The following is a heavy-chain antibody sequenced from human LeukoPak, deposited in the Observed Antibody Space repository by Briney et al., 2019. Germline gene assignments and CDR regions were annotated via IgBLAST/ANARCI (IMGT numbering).Heavy chain of an antibody. CDR2: IYHSGST. CDR1: GGSISSSNW. Sequence: SGTLSLTCAVSGGSISSSNWWSWVRQPPGKGLEWIGEIYHSGSTYYNPSLKSRVTISVDTSKNQFSLNLYSVTAADTAVYYCARHYYGSGINWFDPWGQGTLVTVSS. CDR3: ARHYYGSGINWFDP. D-gene: IGHD3-10*01. J-gene: IGHJ5*02. V-gene: IGHV4-4*02.